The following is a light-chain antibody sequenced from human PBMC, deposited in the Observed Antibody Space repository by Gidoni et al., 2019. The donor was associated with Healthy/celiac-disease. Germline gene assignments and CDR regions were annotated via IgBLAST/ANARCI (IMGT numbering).Light chain of an antibody. CDR1: QSVSRH. V-gene: IGKV3-15*01. J-gene: IGKJ4*01. CDR2: GAS. Sequence: EIVMTQSPATLSVPPGERATLSCRASQSVSRHLAWYQQKPGQAPRLLIYGASTRATGIPARFSGSGSGTEFTLTISSLQSEDFAVYYCQQYNNWPLTFGGGTKVEIK. CDR3: QQYNNWPLT.